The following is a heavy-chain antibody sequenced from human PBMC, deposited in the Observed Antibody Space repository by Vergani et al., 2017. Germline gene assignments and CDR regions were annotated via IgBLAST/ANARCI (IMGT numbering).Heavy chain of an antibody. V-gene: IGHV3-30*02. Sequence: QVQLVESGGGVVQPGGSLILSCAASGFTFTNYGMHWVRQAPGKGLEWVAFTRYDGIVEYYGDSVRGRFTISRDNSKNTLYLQMNRLRPEDTAVYYCATAGAAYCRGASCYDFFEYWGQGTLVTVAS. J-gene: IGHJ4*02. D-gene: IGHD2-15*01. CDR2: TRYDGIVE. CDR3: ATAGAAYCRGASCYDFFEY. CDR1: GFTFTNYG.